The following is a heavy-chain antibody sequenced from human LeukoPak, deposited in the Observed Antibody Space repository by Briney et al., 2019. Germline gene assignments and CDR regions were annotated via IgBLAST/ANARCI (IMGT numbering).Heavy chain of an antibody. CDR2: IYHSGST. CDR3: TRGYCSGGSCPFDS. Sequence: SETLSLTCTVSGGSMSINSYYWNWMRQSPGKELEWIGNIYHSGSTHYNPSLKSRVTISVDTSTSHFSLKLTSVTAADTAVYYCTRGYCSGGSCPFDSWGRGTLVTVSS. CDR1: GGSMSINSYY. V-gene: IGHV4-61*03. J-gene: IGHJ4*02. D-gene: IGHD2-15*01.